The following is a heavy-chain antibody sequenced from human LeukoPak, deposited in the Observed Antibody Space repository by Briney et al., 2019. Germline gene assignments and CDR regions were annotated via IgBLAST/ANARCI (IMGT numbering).Heavy chain of an antibody. D-gene: IGHD1-26*01. J-gene: IGHJ4*02. V-gene: IGHV3-30*04. CDR1: GFTFSSYA. Sequence: GRSLRLSCAASGFTFSSYAMHWVRQAPGKGLEWVAVISYDGSNKYYADSVKGRFTISRDNSKNTLYLQMNSLRAEDTAVYYCGRVSGRKGELLGYFDLWGQGTLVTVSS. CDR3: GRVSGRKGELLGYFDL. CDR2: ISYDGSNK.